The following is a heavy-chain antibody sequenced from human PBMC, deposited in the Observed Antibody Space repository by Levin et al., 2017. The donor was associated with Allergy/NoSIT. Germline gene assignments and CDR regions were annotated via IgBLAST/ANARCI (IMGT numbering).Heavy chain of an antibody. J-gene: IGHJ5*02. D-gene: IGHD3-3*01. CDR1: GYSINSGYY. V-gene: IGHV4-38-2*02. CDR3: AREDTSGYYPNWCEP. Sequence: SETLSLTCAVSGYSINSGYYWGWLRQPPGKGLEWVGSIYHSGSTYYNPSLKSRVTISVDTSKHQFSLRLTSVTAADTAVDYCAREDTSGYYPNWCEPWGQGIPVTVAA. CDR2: IYHSGST.